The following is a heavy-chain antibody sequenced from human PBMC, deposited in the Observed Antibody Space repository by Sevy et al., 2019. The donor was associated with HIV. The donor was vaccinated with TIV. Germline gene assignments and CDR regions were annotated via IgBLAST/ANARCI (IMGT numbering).Heavy chain of an antibody. CDR2: IWYDGSNK. Sequence: GGSLRLSCAASGFTFSSYGMHWVRQAPGKGLEWVAVIWYDGSNKYYADSVKGRFTISRDNSKNTLYLQMNSLRAEDTAVYYCARDQIVVVPAASGMDVWGQRTTVTVSS. V-gene: IGHV3-33*01. D-gene: IGHD2-2*01. J-gene: IGHJ6*02. CDR1: GFTFSSYG. CDR3: ARDQIVVVPAASGMDV.